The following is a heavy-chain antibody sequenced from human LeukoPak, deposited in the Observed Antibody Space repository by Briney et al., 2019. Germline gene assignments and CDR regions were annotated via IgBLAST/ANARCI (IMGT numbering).Heavy chain of an antibody. CDR1: GYTFTSYL. CDR3: ARGNDGGNSNFDS. Sequence: ASVKVSCKASGYTFTSYLIHWVRQAPGQELEWMGIINPSGGSTSCAQKFQGRVTMTRDTSTSTVYMELSSLRSEDTAMYSCARGNDGGNSNFDSWGQGTLVTVSS. V-gene: IGHV1-46*01. D-gene: IGHD4-23*01. CDR2: INPSGGST. J-gene: IGHJ4*02.